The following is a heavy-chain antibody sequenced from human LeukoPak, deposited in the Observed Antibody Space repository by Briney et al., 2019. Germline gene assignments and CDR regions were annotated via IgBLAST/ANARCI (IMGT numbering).Heavy chain of an antibody. D-gene: IGHD6-19*01. CDR1: GFTFSSNY. J-gene: IGHJ6*02. CDR2: IYSGGST. V-gene: IGHV3-53*01. Sequence: GGSLRLSYAASGFTFSSNYMSWVRQAPGKGLEWVSVIYSGGSTYYADSVKGRFTISRDNSKNTLYLQMNSLRAEDTAVYYCARDISSGWYYYGMDIWGQGTTVTVSS. CDR3: ARDISSGWYYYGMDI.